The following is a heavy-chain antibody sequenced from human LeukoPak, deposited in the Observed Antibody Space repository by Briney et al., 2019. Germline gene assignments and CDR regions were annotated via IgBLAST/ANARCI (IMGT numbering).Heavy chain of an antibody. Sequence: GGSLRLSCAASGFTFSSFAMSWVRQAPGKGLEWVSIIGAGGSKTYYADSVKGRFTISRDNVKNTLYLQMNSLRVEDTAVYYCARDPRNVGLAPWGQGTLVTVSS. J-gene: IGHJ5*02. CDR3: ARDPRNVGLAP. V-gene: IGHV3-23*01. D-gene: IGHD2-15*01. CDR2: IGAGGSKT. CDR1: GFTFSSFA.